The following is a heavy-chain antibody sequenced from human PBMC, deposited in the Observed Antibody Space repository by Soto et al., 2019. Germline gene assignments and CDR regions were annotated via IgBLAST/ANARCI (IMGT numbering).Heavy chain of an antibody. D-gene: IGHD6-25*01. CDR2: ISGSGGST. V-gene: IGHV3-23*01. CDR3: AKSGYRKGYNWFDP. J-gene: IGHJ5*02. Sequence: SGFTFSSYAMSWVRQAPGKGLEWVSAISGSGGSTYYADSVKGRFTISRDNSKNTLYLQMNSLRAEDTAVYYCAKSGYRKGYNWFDPWGQGTLVTVSS. CDR1: GFTFSSYA.